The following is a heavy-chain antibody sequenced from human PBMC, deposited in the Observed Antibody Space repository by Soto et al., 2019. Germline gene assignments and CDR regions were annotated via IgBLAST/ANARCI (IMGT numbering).Heavy chain of an antibody. V-gene: IGHV4-31*03. D-gene: IGHD3-16*01. CDR3: ASSGAREGDWFDP. Sequence: QVQLQESGPRLVQPSQTLSLTCTVSGGPIRRRGYYWSWIRQHPGQGLEWIGFVYYSGITDYNPSLKSRVTISADTSKNQFSLKLRSVTAADTAVYYCASSGAREGDWFDPWGQGTLVTVSS. J-gene: IGHJ5*02. CDR2: VYYSGIT. CDR1: GGPIRRRGYY.